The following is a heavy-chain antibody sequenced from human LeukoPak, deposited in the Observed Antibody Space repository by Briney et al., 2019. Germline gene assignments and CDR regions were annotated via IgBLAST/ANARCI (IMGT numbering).Heavy chain of an antibody. CDR1: GFTFSSYA. V-gene: IGHV3-30*09. J-gene: IGHJ4*02. CDR2: ISYDGSNK. D-gene: IGHD1-26*01. Sequence: PGRSLRLSCAASGFTFSSYAMHWVRQAPGKGLEWVAVISYDGSNKYYADSVKGRFAISRDNSKNTLYLQMNSLRAEDTAVYYCARSGTYSSLDYWGQGTLVTVSS. CDR3: ARSGTYSSLDY.